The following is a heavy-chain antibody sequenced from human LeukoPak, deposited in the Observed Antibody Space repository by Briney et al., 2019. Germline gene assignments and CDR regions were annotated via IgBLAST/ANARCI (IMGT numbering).Heavy chain of an antibody. CDR1: GFTFSSYW. CDR2: INSDGSST. Sequence: PGGSLRLSCAASGFTFSSYWMHWVRQAPGKGLVWVSRINSDGSSTSYADSVKGRFTISRDNAKNTLYLQMNSLRAEDTAVYYCARVGYYDFWSGYSFYYYYGMDAWGQGTTVTVSS. V-gene: IGHV3-74*01. J-gene: IGHJ6*02. CDR3: ARVGYYDFWSGYSFYYYYGMDA. D-gene: IGHD3-3*01.